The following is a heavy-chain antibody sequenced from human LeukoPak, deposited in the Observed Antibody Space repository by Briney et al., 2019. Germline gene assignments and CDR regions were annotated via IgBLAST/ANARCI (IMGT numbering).Heavy chain of an antibody. CDR2: IGGRGGST. J-gene: IGHJ4*02. V-gene: IGHV3-23*01. Sequence: PGGSLRLSCAASGFTFSSYAMSWVRQAPGKGLEWVSAIGGRGGSTYYADSVKGRFTISRDNSKNTLYLQVNSLRAEDTAVYYCAKDRVGSCSSTSCLWPVDYWGQGTLVTVSS. D-gene: IGHD2-2*01. CDR1: GFTFSSYA. CDR3: AKDRVGSCSSTSCLWPVDY.